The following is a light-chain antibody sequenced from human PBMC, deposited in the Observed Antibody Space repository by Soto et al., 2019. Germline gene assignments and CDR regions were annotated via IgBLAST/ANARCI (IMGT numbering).Light chain of an antibody. V-gene: IGLV2-14*01. J-gene: IGLJ1*01. CDR3: SSHTMSSALQV. CDR1: ISDFVIYNY. CDR2: GVS. Sequence: QSALTQPASVSGSPGQSITISCTGSISDFVIYNYVSWYQQHPGKAPKLMLYGVSNRPSGVSNRFSGSKSGNTASLTISGLQAEDEADYYCSSHTMSSALQVFGTGTKLTVL.